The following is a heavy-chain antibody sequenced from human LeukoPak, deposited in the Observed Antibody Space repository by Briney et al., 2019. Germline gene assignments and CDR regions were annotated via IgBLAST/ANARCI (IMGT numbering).Heavy chain of an antibody. V-gene: IGHV3-15*01. CDR1: GLTLSDVW. CDR3: SEGLAY. Sequence: GGSLRLSCAVSGLTLSDVWMSWVRQAPGKGLEWVGRITTTAHGATTDYAAPVKGRFTISRDDSKNTVYLQMNSLKTEDTALYYCSEGLAYWGQGTLVTVSS. CDR2: ITTTAHGATT. J-gene: IGHJ4*02.